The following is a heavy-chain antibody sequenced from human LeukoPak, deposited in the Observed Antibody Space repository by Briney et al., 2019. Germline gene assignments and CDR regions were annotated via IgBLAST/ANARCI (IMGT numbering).Heavy chain of an antibody. Sequence: GGSLRLSCAASGFTFSSYAMSWVRQAPGKGLEWVSAISGSGGSTYYADSVKGRFTISRDNSKNTLYLQMNCLRAEDTAVYYCAKDLFPYYYGSGSYFGLDYWGQGTLVTVSS. J-gene: IGHJ4*02. D-gene: IGHD3-10*01. CDR2: ISGSGGST. CDR1: GFTFSSYA. CDR3: AKDLFPYYYGSGSYFGLDY. V-gene: IGHV3-23*01.